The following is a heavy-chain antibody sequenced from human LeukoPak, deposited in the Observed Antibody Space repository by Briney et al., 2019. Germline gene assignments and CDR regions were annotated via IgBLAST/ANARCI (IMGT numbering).Heavy chain of an antibody. J-gene: IGHJ4*02. D-gene: IGHD1-26*01. CDR2: IYYTGST. CDR1: GASLSGGTYH. V-gene: IGHV4-39*01. CDR3: ARRGGSGRAFDY. Sequence: SETLSLTCSVSGASLSGGTYHWGWVRQPPGRGREWLGSIYYTGSTYDNPSLKSRVTISVDTSKNQFSLKLSSVTAADTAVYYCARRGGSGRAFDYWGQGTLVTVSS.